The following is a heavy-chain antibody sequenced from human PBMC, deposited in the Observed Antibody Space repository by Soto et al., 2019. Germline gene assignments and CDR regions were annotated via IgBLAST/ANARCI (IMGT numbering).Heavy chain of an antibody. CDR3: TTSGRSWPDSFDI. V-gene: IGHV4-34*01. CDR1: GGSFNSYF. CDR2: VTPVGRS. Sequence: QVQLQQWGAGLLKPSETLSLTCAVYGGSFNSYFWNWVRQPPGKGLEWIGEVTPVGRSNYNPSLKRRVPISKDTSTNPFSLEVNSVTAADTAVYYCTTSGRSWPDSFDIWGQGAMVTVSS. D-gene: IGHD6-13*01. J-gene: IGHJ3*02.